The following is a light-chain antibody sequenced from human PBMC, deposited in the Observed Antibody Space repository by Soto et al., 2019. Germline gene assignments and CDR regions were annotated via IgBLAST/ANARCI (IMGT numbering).Light chain of an antibody. J-gene: IGLJ1*01. Sequence: QSALTQPRSVSGSPGQSVTISCTGPSSDVGGLHSVSWYQQRPGTAPKLMIFDVTKRPSGVPDRFSGSKSDNTASLTISGLHPEDEADYYCSSYAGSSNVFGTGTKVTVL. CDR2: DVT. V-gene: IGLV2-11*01. CDR1: SSDVGGLHS. CDR3: SSYAGSSNV.